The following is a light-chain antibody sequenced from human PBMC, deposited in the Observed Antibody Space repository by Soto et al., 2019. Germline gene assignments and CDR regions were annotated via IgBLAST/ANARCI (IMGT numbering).Light chain of an antibody. CDR3: CSYTTSNTRQIV. CDR1: SSEDGGYNY. J-gene: IGLJ1*01. CDR2: DVS. Sequence: QSALTQPASVSGSPGQSITISCTGTSSEDGGYNYVSWYQQHPGKATKFMIYDVSNRPTGVSYCFSGSKFGYTASLTISGLQAEDEADYYCCSYTTSNTRQIVFGTGTKVTVL. V-gene: IGLV2-14*01.